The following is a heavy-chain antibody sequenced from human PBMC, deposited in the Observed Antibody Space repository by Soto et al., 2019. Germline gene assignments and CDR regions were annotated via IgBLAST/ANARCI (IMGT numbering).Heavy chain of an antibody. J-gene: IGHJ4*02. CDR1: GGSISSYY. CDR2: IYYSGST. CDR3: ASTRMIVAHFDY. Sequence: QVQLQESGPGLVKPSETLSLTCTVSGGSISSYYWSWIRQPPGKGLEWIGYIYYSGSTNYNPSLKNRVTISVDTSKNQFSLKLSSVTAADTAVYYCASTRMIVAHFDYWGQGTLVTVSS. V-gene: IGHV4-59*08. D-gene: IGHD3-22*01.